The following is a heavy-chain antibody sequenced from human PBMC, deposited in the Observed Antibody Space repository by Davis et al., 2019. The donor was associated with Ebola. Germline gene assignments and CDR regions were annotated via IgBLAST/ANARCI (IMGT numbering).Heavy chain of an antibody. J-gene: IGHJ4*02. Sequence: GESLKIPCAASGFTFSGSAMHWVRQASGKGLEWVGRIRSKANSYATAYAASVKGRFTISRDDSKNTAYLQMNSLKTEDTAVYYCTEQGSSSWDYWGQGTLVTVSS. D-gene: IGHD6-13*01. CDR2: IRSKANSYAT. CDR3: TEQGSSSWDY. CDR1: GFTFSGSA. V-gene: IGHV3-73*01.